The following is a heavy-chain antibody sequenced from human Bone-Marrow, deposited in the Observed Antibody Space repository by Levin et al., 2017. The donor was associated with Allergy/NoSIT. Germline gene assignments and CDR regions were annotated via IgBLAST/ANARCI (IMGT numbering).Heavy chain of an antibody. J-gene: IGHJ4*02. CDR3: ARGGTLLGLEY. V-gene: IGHV4-4*07. CDR2: IYETGDT. CDR1: GGSIGSFY. Sequence: SETLSLTCSVSGGSIGSFYWNWIRQPAGKGLEWIGRIYETGDTKYNPSLKSRITMSVDTSKNQFSLKLTSVTAADTAVDYCARGGTLLGLEYWGQGILVTVSS.